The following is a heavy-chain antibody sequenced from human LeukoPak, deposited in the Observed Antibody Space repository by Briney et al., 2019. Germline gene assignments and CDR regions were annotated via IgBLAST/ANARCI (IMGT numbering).Heavy chain of an antibody. CDR3: ARAPDKIGYCSGTTCPS. Sequence: GGSLRLSCAASGFTFSTYWMHWVRQAPGKGLVWLSCINNDGSSATYADSVKGRFTISRDNAKSTLYLQMNSLRAEDTAVYYCARAPDKIGYCSGTTCPSWGQGTLVTVSS. J-gene: IGHJ4*02. CDR1: GFTFSTYW. CDR2: INNDGSSA. D-gene: IGHD2-2*01. V-gene: IGHV3-74*01.